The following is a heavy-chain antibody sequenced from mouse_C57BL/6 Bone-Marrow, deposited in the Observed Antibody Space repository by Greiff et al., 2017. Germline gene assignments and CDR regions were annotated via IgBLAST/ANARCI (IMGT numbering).Heavy chain of an antibody. CDR1: GYAFSSSW. CDR2: IYPGDGDT. Sequence: QVQLQQQSGPELVKPGASVKISCKASGYAFSSSWMNWVKQRPGKGLEWIGRIYPGDGDTNYNGKFKGKATLTADKSSSTAYMQLSSLTSEDSAVYFCARRGGLYGSDWYFDVWGTGTTVTVSS. V-gene: IGHV1-82*01. D-gene: IGHD2-10*02. J-gene: IGHJ1*03. CDR3: ARRGGLYGSDWYFDV.